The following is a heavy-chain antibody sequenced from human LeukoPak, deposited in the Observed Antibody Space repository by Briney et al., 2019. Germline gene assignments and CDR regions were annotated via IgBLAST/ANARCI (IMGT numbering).Heavy chain of an antibody. CDR2: ISYDGSNK. CDR1: GFTFSSYA. CDR3: ARERVGATTAYFDC. Sequence: GGSLRLSCAASGFTFSSYAMHWVRQAPGKGLEWVAVISYDGSNKYYADSVKGRFTISRDNSKNTLYLQMNSLRAEDTAVYYCARERVGATTAYFDCWGQGTLVTVSS. D-gene: IGHD1-26*01. V-gene: IGHV3-30*01. J-gene: IGHJ4*02.